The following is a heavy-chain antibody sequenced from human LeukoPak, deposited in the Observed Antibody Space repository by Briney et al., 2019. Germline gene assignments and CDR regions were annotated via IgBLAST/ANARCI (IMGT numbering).Heavy chain of an antibody. D-gene: IGHD5-18*01. J-gene: IGHJ6*02. V-gene: IGHV1-2*02. Sequence: ASVKVSCKASGYTFTGYYMRWVRQAPGQGLEWMGWINPNSGGTNYAQKFQGRGTMTRDTSISTAYMELSRLRSDDTAVYYCARDPTVDTAMVPYYYYYYGMDVWGQGTTVTVSS. CDR2: INPNSGGT. CDR1: GYTFTGYY. CDR3: ARDPTVDTAMVPYYYYYYGMDV.